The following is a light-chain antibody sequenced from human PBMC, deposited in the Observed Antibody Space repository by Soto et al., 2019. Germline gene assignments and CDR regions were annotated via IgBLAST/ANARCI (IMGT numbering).Light chain of an antibody. CDR2: AAS. J-gene: IGKJ1*01. Sequence: DIQMTQSPSSLSASVGDRVTITCRASQTISTYLNWFQHKPGKAPKLLIYAASTLQSGVPSRVSGSGSGTDFTHTISRLQPEDFANYYSQQSYLTRTFGQGTKVEVK. CDR1: QTISTY. CDR3: QQSYLTRT. V-gene: IGKV1-39*01.